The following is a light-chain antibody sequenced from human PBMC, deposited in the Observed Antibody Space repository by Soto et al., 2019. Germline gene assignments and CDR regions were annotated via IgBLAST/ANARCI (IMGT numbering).Light chain of an antibody. CDR1: QDITNS. J-gene: IGKJ3*01. CDR2: GAT. Sequence: DIQMTQSQYSLSASVGDRVTITCQARQDITNSLNWYQQKQGRATKLLISGATKLETGVPSRFSVTESGTHFTFIISSLRPEIFATYYAQQCLILTAITVGPGTKVALK. CDR3: QQCLILTAIT. V-gene: IGKV1-33*01.